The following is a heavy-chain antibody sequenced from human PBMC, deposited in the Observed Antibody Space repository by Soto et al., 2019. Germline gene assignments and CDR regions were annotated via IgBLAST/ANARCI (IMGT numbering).Heavy chain of an antibody. V-gene: IGHV3-23*01. CDR3: AKGRSYYYYYGVDV. Sequence: GGSLRLSSAASGFTFSSCSMGWVRQAPGKGLEWVSDIIDSGGSTYYADSVKGRFTISRDNSKSTLYLQMNSLRAEDTALYYCAKGRSYYYYYGVDVWGQGTTVTVSS. J-gene: IGHJ6*02. CDR2: IIDSGGST. CDR1: GFTFSSCS.